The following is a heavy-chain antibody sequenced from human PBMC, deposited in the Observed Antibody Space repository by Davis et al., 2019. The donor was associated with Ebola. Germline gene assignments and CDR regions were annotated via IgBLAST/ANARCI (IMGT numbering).Heavy chain of an antibody. CDR1: GGSISSYY. Sequence: PSETLSLTCTVSGGSISSYYWSWIRQPPGKGLEWIGYIYYSGTTNYSPFLKSRVTISVDTSKNQFSLKLSSVIAADTAVYYCARHAYSSSSWLYFDYWGQGTLVTVSS. CDR3: ARHAYSSSSWLYFDY. J-gene: IGHJ4*02. D-gene: IGHD6-6*01. V-gene: IGHV4-59*08. CDR2: IYYSGTT.